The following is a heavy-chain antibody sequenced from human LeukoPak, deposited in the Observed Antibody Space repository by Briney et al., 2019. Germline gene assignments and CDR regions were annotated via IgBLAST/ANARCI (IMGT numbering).Heavy chain of an antibody. V-gene: IGHV4-59*01. CDR2: IYYSGST. D-gene: IGHD2-2*01. Sequence: PSETLSLTYTVSGGFISSYYWSWLRQPPGKGLEWIGYIYYSGSTNYNPSLKSRVTISVDTSKNQFSLKLSSVTAADTAVYYCARMFAYCSSTSCYFVRDYWYFDLWGRGTLVTVSS. J-gene: IGHJ2*01. CDR3: ARMFAYCSSTSCYFVRDYWYFDL. CDR1: GGFISSYY.